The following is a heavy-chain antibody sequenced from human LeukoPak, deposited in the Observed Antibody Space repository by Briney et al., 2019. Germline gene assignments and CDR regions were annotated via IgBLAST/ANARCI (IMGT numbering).Heavy chain of an antibody. J-gene: IGHJ4*02. CDR2: ISSDGSNK. V-gene: IGHV3-30*04. Sequence: PGGSLRLSCAASGFTFSSYAMHWVRQAPGEGLEWVAVISSDGSNKYYADSVKGRFTISRDNSKNTLYLQMNSLRAEDTAVYYCARDSVAPAVHYYFDYWGQGTLVTVSS. D-gene: IGHD2-2*01. CDR3: ARDSVAPAVHYYFDY. CDR1: GFTFSSYA.